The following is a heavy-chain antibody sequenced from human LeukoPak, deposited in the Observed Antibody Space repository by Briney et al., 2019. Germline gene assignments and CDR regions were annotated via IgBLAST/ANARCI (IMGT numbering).Heavy chain of an antibody. CDR3: AKTSPGDSSGWYSNFDY. Sequence: GGSLRLSCAASGFTFSSYAMSWVRQAPGKGLEWVSAISGSGGSTYYADSVKGRFTISRDNSKNTLYLQMNSLRAEDTAVCYCAKTSPGDSSGWYSNFDYWGQGTLVTVSS. CDR1: GFTFSSYA. CDR2: ISGSGGST. D-gene: IGHD6-19*01. V-gene: IGHV3-23*01. J-gene: IGHJ4*02.